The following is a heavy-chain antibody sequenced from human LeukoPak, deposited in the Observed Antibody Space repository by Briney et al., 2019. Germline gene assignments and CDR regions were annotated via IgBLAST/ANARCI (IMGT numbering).Heavy chain of an antibody. CDR3: ARGVPAATHLLDY. CDR1: GGSISSGGYY. Sequence: PSETLFLTCTVSGGSISSGGYYWSWIRQHPGKGLEWIGYIYYSGSTYYNPSLKSRVTISVDTSKNQFSLKLSSVTAADTAVYYCARGVPAATHLLDYWGQGTLVTVSS. CDR2: IYYSGST. J-gene: IGHJ4*02. V-gene: IGHV4-31*03. D-gene: IGHD2-2*01.